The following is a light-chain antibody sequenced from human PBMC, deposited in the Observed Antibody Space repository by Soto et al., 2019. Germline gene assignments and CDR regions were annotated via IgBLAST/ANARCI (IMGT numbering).Light chain of an antibody. CDR1: SSDVGGYNY. V-gene: IGLV2-8*01. J-gene: IGLJ1*01. CDR2: EVS. CDR3: SSYAGSNNYV. Sequence: QSVLTQPPSASGSPGQSVTISCTGTSSDVGGYNYVSWYQQHPGKAHKLMNYEVSKRPSGVPDRFTGSKSGNTAYLTVTGLQAEDEADYYCSSYAGSNNYVFGTGTKVTVL.